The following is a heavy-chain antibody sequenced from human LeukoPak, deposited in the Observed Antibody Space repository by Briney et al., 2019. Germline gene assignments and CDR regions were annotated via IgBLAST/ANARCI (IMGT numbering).Heavy chain of an antibody. CDR3: RYSSRGGFDY. CDR2: IKPDGSEK. J-gene: IGHJ4*02. CDR1: GFTFSSYW. V-gene: IGHV3-7*01. D-gene: IGHD6-13*01. Sequence: GGALRLSCAASGFTFSSYWMSWVRQAPGKGLEWVANIKPDGSEKYYVDSVGGRFTISRDNAKNSLYLQMNSLRAEDTAVYYCRYSSRGGFDYWGQGTLVTVSS.